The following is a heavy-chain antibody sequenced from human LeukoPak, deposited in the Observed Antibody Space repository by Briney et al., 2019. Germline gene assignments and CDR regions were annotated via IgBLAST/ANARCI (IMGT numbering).Heavy chain of an antibody. Sequence: ASVKVCCKACGDTLSSFTISWLRQAPGQGLERMGRIIPIINIATYAQKFQGRVTITADKSTSTVHLEVISLRSEDTAVYYCARDERRDFDFWGQGTLVTVSS. J-gene: IGHJ4*02. CDR1: GDTLSSFT. CDR3: ARDERRDFDF. CDR2: IIPIINIA. V-gene: IGHV1-69*04.